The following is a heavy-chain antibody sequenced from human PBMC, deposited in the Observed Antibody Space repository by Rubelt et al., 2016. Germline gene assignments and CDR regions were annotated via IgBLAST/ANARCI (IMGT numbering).Heavy chain of an antibody. CDR2: IIPILGIA. D-gene: IGHD6-19*01. J-gene: IGHJ4*02. Sequence: QVQLVQSGAEVKKPGSSVKVSCKASGGTFSSYAISWVRQAPGQGLEWMGRIIPILGIANYGRSFQGTVTITADKSTLTAYMELSSLISEDTAVYYCASLQYSSGWYSDYWGQGTLVTVSS. V-gene: IGHV1-69*04. CDR1: GGTFSSYA. CDR3: ASLQYSSGWYSDY.